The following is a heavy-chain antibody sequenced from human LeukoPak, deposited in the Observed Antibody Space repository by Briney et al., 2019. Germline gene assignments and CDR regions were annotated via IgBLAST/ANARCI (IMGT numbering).Heavy chain of an antibody. CDR3: VRDFDYNFDY. D-gene: IGHD4-11*01. CDR2: ICATI. J-gene: IGHJ4*02. CDR1: GFTFRDHC. Sequence: GGSLRLSCEASGFTFRDHCMNWVRQAPEKGLELVSYICATISYADSVRGRFTISRDNAKNSLYLEMNSRRDEETAVYYCVRDFDYNFDYWGQGALVTVSS. V-gene: IGHV3-69-1*02.